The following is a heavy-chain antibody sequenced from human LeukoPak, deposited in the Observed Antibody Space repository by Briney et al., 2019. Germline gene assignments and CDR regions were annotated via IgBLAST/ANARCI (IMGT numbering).Heavy chain of an antibody. Sequence: SETLSLTCTVSGGSISSYYWSWIRQPPGKGLEWIGYIYYSGSTSYNPSLKSRVTISVDTSKNQFSLKLSSVTAADTAVYYCARHASPSGAFDIWGQGTMVTVSS. V-gene: IGHV4-59*08. J-gene: IGHJ3*02. CDR1: GGSISSYY. CDR2: IYYSGST. CDR3: ARHASPSGAFDI.